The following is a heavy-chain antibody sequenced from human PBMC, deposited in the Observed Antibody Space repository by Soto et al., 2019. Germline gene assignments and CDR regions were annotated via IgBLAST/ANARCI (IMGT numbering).Heavy chain of an antibody. J-gene: IGHJ6*02. CDR2: IYYSGST. CDR3: ARAPLVRGVPGSDGMDV. V-gene: IGHV4-31*03. CDR1: GGSISSGGYY. D-gene: IGHD3-10*01. Sequence: QVQLQESGPGLVKPSQTLSLTCTVSGGSISSGGYYWSWIRQHPGKGLEWIGYIYYSGSTYYNPSLKSRVTISLDTSKNQFSLKLSSVTAADTAVYYCARAPLVRGVPGSDGMDVWGQGTTVTVSS.